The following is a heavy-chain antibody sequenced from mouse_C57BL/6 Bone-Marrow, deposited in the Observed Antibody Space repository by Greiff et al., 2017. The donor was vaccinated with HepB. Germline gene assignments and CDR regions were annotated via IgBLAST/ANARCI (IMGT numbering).Heavy chain of an antibody. Sequence: QVQLKESGPGLVQPSQCLSITCTVSGFSLTSYGVHWVRQSPGKGLEWLGVIWSGGSTDYNAAFISRLSISKDNSKSQVFFKMNSLQADDTAIYYCARKFSNWDFYAMDYWGQGTSVTVSS. D-gene: IGHD4-1*02. V-gene: IGHV2-2*01. CDR3: ARKFSNWDFYAMDY. CDR2: IWSGGST. J-gene: IGHJ4*01. CDR1: GFSLTSYG.